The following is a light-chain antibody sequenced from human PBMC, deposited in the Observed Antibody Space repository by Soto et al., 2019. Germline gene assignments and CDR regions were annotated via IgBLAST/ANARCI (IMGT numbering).Light chain of an antibody. CDR3: QQRSNWPPSLT. CDR1: QSVSSY. J-gene: IGKJ4*01. V-gene: IGKV3-11*01. Sequence: EILLAQSPATMSLSPGERATLSCRASQSVSSYLAWYQQKPGQAPRLLIYDASNRATGIPARFSGSGSGTDFTLTISSLEPEDFAVYYCQQRSNWPPSLTFGRGTKVEIK. CDR2: DAS.